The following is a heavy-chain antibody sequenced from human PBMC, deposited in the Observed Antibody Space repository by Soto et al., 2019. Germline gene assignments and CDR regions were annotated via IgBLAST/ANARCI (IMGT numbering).Heavy chain of an antibody. CDR3: TRPNQGDYAFDI. CDR2: IYNSGST. V-gene: IGHV4-59*01. CDR1: GGSISNYY. D-gene: IGHD2-21*02. J-gene: IGHJ3*02. Sequence: SETLSLTCTVSGGSISNYYGSWIRQPPGKGLEWIGYIYNSGSTNYNPSLNSRVTMSVDTSKNQISLRLTSATAADTAVYFCTRPNQGDYAFDIWGQGTLVTVSS.